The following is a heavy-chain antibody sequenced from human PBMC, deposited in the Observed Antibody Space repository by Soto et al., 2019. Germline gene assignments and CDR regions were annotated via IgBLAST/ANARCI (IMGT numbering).Heavy chain of an antibody. J-gene: IGHJ4*02. Sequence: GGSLILSCAASGFTFSDHYMDWVRQAPGKGLEWVGRTRNKANSYTTEYAASVKGRFTISRDDSENSLYLQMNSLKTEDTAVYYCARGVYSSGWYQDYWGQGTLVTVSS. CDR1: GFTFSDHY. D-gene: IGHD6-19*01. CDR2: TRNKANSYTT. CDR3: ARGVYSSGWYQDY. V-gene: IGHV3-72*01.